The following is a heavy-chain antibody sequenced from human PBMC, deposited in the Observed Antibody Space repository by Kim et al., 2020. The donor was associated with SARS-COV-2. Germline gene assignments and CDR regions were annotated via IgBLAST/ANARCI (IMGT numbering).Heavy chain of an antibody. CDR2: T. CDR3: VGEISVWYYFDN. Sequence: TKYSHKVPGRVTITRDTSASTAYMELSSLTSEDTAVYYCVGEISVWYYFDNWGQGTLVTVSS. D-gene: IGHD6-19*01. V-gene: IGHV1-3*01. J-gene: IGHJ4*02.